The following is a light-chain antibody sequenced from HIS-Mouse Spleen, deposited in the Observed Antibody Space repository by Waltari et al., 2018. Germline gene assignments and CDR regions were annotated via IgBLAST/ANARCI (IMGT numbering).Light chain of an antibody. V-gene: IGLV3-19*01. Sequence: SSELTQDPAVSVALVQTVRITCQGDSLRSYYASWYQQKPGQAPVLVIHGKNNRPSGIPDRFSGSSSGNTASLTITGAQAEDEADYYCNSRDSSGNHVVFGGGTKLTVL. J-gene: IGLJ2*01. CDR3: NSRDSSGNHVV. CDR1: SLRSYY. CDR2: GKN.